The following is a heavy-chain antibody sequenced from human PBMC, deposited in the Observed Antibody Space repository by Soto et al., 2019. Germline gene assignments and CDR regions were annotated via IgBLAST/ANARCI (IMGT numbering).Heavy chain of an antibody. CDR2: ISYDGSNK. V-gene: IGHV3-30*18. J-gene: IGHJ4*02. CDR3: GKVDGYSDESHYFEY. D-gene: IGHD5-18*01. Sequence: QVQLVESGGGVVQPGRSLRLSCAASGFTFSNYGMHWVRQAPGKGLEWVAIISYDGSNKFYGDSVKGRFTISRDNSKNTVHLQMNGLTDEDTAVYYCGKVDGYSDESHYFEYWGQGTLVTV. CDR1: GFTFSNYG.